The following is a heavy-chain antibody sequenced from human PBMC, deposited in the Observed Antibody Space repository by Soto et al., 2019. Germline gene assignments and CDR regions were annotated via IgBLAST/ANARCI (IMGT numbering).Heavy chain of an antibody. CDR3: VCFECGRTAVVTAMEANGY. CDR2: VNSDESST. CDR1: GSTFSNYW. D-gene: IGHD2-21*02. Sequence: GGSLRLSCAASGSTFSNYWMHWVRQGPGKGLVWVSRVNSDESSTSYADSVKGRFTISRDNAKNTLYLQMSSLRFEDTALYYCVCFECGRTAVVTAMEANGYWGQGTLVTAPQ. V-gene: IGHV3-74*01. J-gene: IGHJ4*02.